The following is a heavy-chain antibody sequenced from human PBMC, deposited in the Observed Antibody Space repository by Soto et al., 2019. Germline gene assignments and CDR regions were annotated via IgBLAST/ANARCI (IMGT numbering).Heavy chain of an antibody. V-gene: IGHV2-5*02. J-gene: IGHJ5*02. Sequence: QITLKESGPTLVKPTQTLTLTCTFSGFSLTTSGVGVGWIRQPPGKALEWLALIYWDDDKRYSPSLKSRLTITMNTSKSPVVLTMTNMDPADTATYSCAHSTTTVTWWFDPWGRGTLVTVSS. CDR3: AHSTTTVTWWFDP. CDR2: IYWDDDK. D-gene: IGHD4-17*01. CDR1: GFSLTTSGVG.